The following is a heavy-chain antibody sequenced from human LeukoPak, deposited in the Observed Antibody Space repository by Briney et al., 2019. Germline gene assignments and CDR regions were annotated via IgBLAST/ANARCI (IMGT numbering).Heavy chain of an antibody. CDR3: AREVRHAMTPFFDY. CDR1: GFTFSSYA. D-gene: IGHD2-2*01. J-gene: IGHJ4*02. Sequence: GGSLRPSCAASGFTFSSYAMHWVRQAPGKGLEWVAVISYDGSNKYYADSVKGRFTISRDNSKNTLYLQMNSLRAEDTAVYYCAREVRHAMTPFFDYWGQGTLVTVSS. CDR2: ISYDGSNK. V-gene: IGHV3-30-3*01.